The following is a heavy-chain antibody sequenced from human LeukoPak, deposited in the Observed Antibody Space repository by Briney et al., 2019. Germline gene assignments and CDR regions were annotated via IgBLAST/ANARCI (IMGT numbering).Heavy chain of an antibody. V-gene: IGHV3-15*01. Sequence: GGSLRLSCTASGFTFSSVWMTWVRQAPGKGLEWVGRIKSRTDGEATDYAAPVKGRFSISRDDSENTLYTNEQPENEDTAVYFCTTVHGAGPVNFDYWGQGSLVTVSS. CDR2: IKSRTDGEAT. CDR1: GFTFSSVW. J-gene: IGHJ4*02. D-gene: IGHD3-16*01. CDR3: TTVHGAGPVNFDY.